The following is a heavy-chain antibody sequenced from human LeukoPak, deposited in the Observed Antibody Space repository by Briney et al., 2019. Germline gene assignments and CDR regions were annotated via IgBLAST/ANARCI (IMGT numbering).Heavy chain of an antibody. V-gene: IGHV5-51*01. D-gene: IGHD1-14*01. CDR3: ARPGITLGLDS. J-gene: IGHJ4*02. CDR1: GYSFTSYW. Sequence: GESLKISCKASGYSFTSYWIGWVRQMPGKGLEWMGVIFPGDSNTRYSPSFQGQVTISADKSISTAYLQWSSLKASDTAIYYCARPGITLGLDSWGQGTLVTVSS. CDR2: IFPGDSNT.